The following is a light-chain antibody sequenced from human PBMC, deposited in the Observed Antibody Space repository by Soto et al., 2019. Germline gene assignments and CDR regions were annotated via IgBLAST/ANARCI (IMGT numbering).Light chain of an antibody. V-gene: IGKV3-15*01. CDR2: GAS. CDR1: ESLSTY. J-gene: IGKJ5*01. CDR3: QSYNDWPFT. Sequence: EIVMTQSPATLSVSPGERVTLSCRASESLSTYLAWYQQKPGQAPRLLIYGASTKATGIPARFSGSGSATDFTLTISSLQSADFAVYYCQSYNDWPFTFGQETRLEIK.